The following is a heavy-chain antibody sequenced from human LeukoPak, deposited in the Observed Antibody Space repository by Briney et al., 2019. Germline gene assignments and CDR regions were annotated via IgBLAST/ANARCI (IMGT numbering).Heavy chain of an antibody. V-gene: IGHV3-48*01. CDR3: ARGGGLGYYDSSGPDDY. J-gene: IGHJ4*02. D-gene: IGHD3-22*01. CDR2: ISSSSSTI. Sequence: GGSLRLSCAASGFTFSSYSMNWVRQAPGKGLEWVSYISSSSSTIYYADSVKGRFTISRDNAKNSLYLQMNSLRAEDTAVYYCARGGGLGYYDSSGPDDYWGQGTLVTVSS. CDR1: GFTFSSYS.